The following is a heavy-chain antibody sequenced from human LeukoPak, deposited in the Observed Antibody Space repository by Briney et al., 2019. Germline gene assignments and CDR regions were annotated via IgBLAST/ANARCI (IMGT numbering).Heavy chain of an antibody. CDR1: GYSFTSYW. CDR2: IYPGDSDT. J-gene: IGHJ5*02. D-gene: IGHD6-13*01. Sequence: GESLKISCKGSGYSFTSYWIGWVRQMPGKGLEWMGIIYPGDSDTRYSPSFQGQVTISADKSISTAYLQWSSLKASDTAMYYCARRPAAGNVWDWFDPWGQGTLVTVSS. CDR3: ARRPAAGNVWDWFDP. V-gene: IGHV5-51*01.